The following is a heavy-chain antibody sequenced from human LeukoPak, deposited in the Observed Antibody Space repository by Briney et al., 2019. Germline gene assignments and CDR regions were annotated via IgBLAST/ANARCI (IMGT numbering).Heavy chain of an antibody. CDR2: IYYSGST. D-gene: IGHD3-10*01. J-gene: IGHJ6*02. Sequence: SETLSLTCTVSGGSISSYYWSWIRQPPGKGLEWIGYIYYSGSTNYNLSLKSRVTISVDTSKNQFSLKLSSVTAADTAVYYCARVRPELGYYYYGMDVWGQGTTVTVSS. CDR3: ARVRPELGYYYYGMDV. V-gene: IGHV4-59*01. CDR1: GGSISSYY.